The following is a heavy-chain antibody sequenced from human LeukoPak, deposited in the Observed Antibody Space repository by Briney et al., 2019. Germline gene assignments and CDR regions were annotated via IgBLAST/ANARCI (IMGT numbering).Heavy chain of an antibody. Sequence: ASVKVSCKASGGTFSSYAISWVRQAPGQGLEWMGGIIPIFGTANYAQKFQGRVTISADESTSTAYMELSSLRFEDTAVYYCARDLTMVRGARYRPYNWFDAWGQGTLVTVSS. CDR1: GGTFSSYA. CDR3: ARDLTMVRGARYRPYNWFDA. CDR2: IIPIFGTA. D-gene: IGHD3-10*01. J-gene: IGHJ5*02. V-gene: IGHV1-69*13.